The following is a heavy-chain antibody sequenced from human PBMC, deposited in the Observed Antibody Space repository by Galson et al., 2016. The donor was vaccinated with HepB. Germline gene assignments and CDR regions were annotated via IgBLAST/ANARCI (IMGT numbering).Heavy chain of an antibody. D-gene: IGHD5-24*01. V-gene: IGHV1-46*01. Sequence: SVKVSCKASGYTFTSYYMHWVRQAPGQGLEWMGIINPIGGSTIYAQKFQGRVTMTRDTSTSTVYMELSRLRSEDAAVYYCTREGDGYSYWGQGSLVTVSS. J-gene: IGHJ4*02. CDR2: INPIGGST. CDR3: TREGDGYSY. CDR1: GYTFTSYY.